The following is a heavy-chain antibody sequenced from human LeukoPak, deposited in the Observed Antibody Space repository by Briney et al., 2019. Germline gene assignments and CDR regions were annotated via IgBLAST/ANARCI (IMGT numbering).Heavy chain of an antibody. Sequence: GGSLRLSCAASGFTFDDYAMHWVRQAPGKGLEWVSGISWNSGSLGYADSVKGRFTISRDNAKNSLYLQMNSLRAEDTALYYCAKDTLSRYCSGGSCPPSYYYYGMDVWGQGTTVTVSS. J-gene: IGHJ6*02. CDR1: GFTFDDYA. V-gene: IGHV3-9*01. CDR2: ISWNSGSL. D-gene: IGHD2-15*01. CDR3: AKDTLSRYCSGGSCPPSYYYYGMDV.